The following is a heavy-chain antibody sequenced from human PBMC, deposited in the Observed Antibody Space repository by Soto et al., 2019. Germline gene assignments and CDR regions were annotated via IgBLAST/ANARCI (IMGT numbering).Heavy chain of an antibody. CDR2: IYYSGST. CDR3: VSHRNYIVVSGSFFDY. CDR1: GVSIASSLYY. J-gene: IGHJ4*02. Sequence: SETLSLTCTVSGVSIASSLYYWGWVRQSPGKGLEWIESIYYSGSTHYNPSLKSRVTVSVDTSKNQFSLKLTSVTAADTAVYFCVSHRNYIVVSGSFFDYWSQGTLVTVSS. D-gene: IGHD6-19*01. V-gene: IGHV4-39*01.